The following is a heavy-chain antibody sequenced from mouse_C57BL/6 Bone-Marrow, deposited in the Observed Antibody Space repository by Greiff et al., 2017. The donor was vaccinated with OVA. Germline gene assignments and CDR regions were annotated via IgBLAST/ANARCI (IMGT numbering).Heavy chain of an antibody. D-gene: IGHD2-3*01. Sequence: VQLQQPGAELVKPGASVKLSCKASGYTFTSYWMHWVKQRPGRGLEWIGRIDPNSGGTKYNEKFKSKATLTVDKPSSTAYMQISSLTSEDSAVYYCARERAKDGYYRFAYWGQGTLVTVSA. CDR2: IDPNSGGT. CDR1: GYTFTSYW. J-gene: IGHJ3*01. CDR3: ARERAKDGYYRFAY. V-gene: IGHV1-72*01.